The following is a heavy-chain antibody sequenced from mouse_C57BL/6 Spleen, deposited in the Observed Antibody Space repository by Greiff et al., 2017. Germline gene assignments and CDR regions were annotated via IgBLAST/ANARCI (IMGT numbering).Heavy chain of an antibody. CDR2: INPNNGGT. CDR3: ARCGVGLRLYAMDY. J-gene: IGHJ4*01. Sequence: VQLQQSGPELVKPGASVKMSCKASGYTFTDYNMHWVKQSHGKSLEWIGYINPNNGGTSYNQKFKGKATLTVNKSSSTAYMELRSLTSEDSAVYYCARCGVGLRLYAMDYWGQGTSVTGSS. V-gene: IGHV1-22*01. D-gene: IGHD2-2*01. CDR1: GYTFTDYN.